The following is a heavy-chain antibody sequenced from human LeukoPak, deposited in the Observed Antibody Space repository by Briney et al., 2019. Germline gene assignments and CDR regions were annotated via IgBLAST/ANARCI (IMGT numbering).Heavy chain of an antibody. CDR1: GYSFTSYW. Sequence: GESLKISCKGSGYSFTSYWIGWVRQMPGKGLEWMGIIYPRDSDTTYSPSFQGQVTISADKSITTAYLRWSSLKASDTAMYYCVRHTYSTDXXXXYFDYWGQGXLVTVS. J-gene: IGHJ4*02. V-gene: IGHV5-51*01. D-gene: IGHD1-26*01. CDR2: IYPRDSDT. CDR3: VRHTYSTDXXXXYFDY.